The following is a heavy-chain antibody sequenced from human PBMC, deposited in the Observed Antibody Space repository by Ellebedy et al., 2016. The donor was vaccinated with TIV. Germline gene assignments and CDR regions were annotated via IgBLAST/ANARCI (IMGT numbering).Heavy chain of an antibody. V-gene: IGHV4-59*01. CDR1: GDSISGYY. J-gene: IGHJ4*02. D-gene: IGHD6-19*01. CDR2: IYSSGSG. CDR3: ARSGGWYTPYDY. Sequence: MPGGSLRLSCTVSGDSISGYYWSWIRQPPGKGLEWIGYIYSSGSGEYNPSLKSRVTMSVDTSRGQFSLRLNSVTAADTAVYYCARSGGWYTPYDYWGQGTLVTVSP.